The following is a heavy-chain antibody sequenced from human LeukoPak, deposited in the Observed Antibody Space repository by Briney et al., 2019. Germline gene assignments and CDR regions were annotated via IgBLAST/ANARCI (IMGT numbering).Heavy chain of an antibody. CDR2: ISYDGSKI. CDR1: GFAFSSYG. J-gene: IGHJ4*02. D-gene: IGHD3-10*01. Sequence: GRPLRLSCAASGFAFSSYGMHWVRQAPGKGLEWVSIISYDGSKIYYGDSVKGRFTISKDDSENTLYLQMNSLSAEDTAVYYCAGSYSYYFDYWGQGTLVTVSS. V-gene: IGHV3-30*03. CDR3: AGSYSYYFDY.